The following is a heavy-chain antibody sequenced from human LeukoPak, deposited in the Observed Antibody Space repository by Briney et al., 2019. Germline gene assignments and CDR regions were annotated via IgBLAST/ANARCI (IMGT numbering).Heavy chain of an antibody. D-gene: IGHD3-9*01. CDR1: GFALRNYD. V-gene: IGHV3-13*01. J-gene: IGHJ4*02. Sequence: PGGSLRLSRAASGFALRNYDIHWVRQTTGKGLEWVAAIDTAGETYYAGSVKGRFTISRDNAKNSLDLQMNSLRAGDTAVYYCARALLYDILSGHFHFDSWGKGSLVTVSS. CDR2: IDTAGET. CDR3: ARALLYDILSGHFHFDS.